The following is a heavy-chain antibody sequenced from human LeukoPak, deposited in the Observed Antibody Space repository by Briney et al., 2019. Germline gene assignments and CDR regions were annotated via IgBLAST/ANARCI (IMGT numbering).Heavy chain of an antibody. Sequence: GGSLRLSCAASGFRFSSYAMSWVRQAPGKGLEWVSAISGSGVSTYYADSVKGRFTIPRDNSKNTLDLQMNSLRPEDTAVYYCAKEFSATPRAAAQTGDAFDVWGQGTMVTVSS. CDR3: AKEFSATPRAAAQTGDAFDV. V-gene: IGHV3-23*01. J-gene: IGHJ3*01. D-gene: IGHD7-27*01. CDR2: ISGSGVST. CDR1: GFRFSSYA.